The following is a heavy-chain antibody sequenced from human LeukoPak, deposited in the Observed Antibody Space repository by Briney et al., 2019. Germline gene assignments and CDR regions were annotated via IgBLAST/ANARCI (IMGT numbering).Heavy chain of an antibody. CDR2: IKQDGSEK. CDR1: GFTFSSYW. CDR3: ARDLTEQTTVNVFDI. V-gene: IGHV3-7*01. Sequence: PGGSLRLSCAASGFTFSSYWMTWVRQPPGKGLEWVANIKQDGSEKYYVDSVKGRFTISRDNAKKTLYLQTNRLRPEDTAVYYCARDLTEQTTVNVFDIWGQGTMVTVSS. D-gene: IGHD4-17*01. J-gene: IGHJ3*02.